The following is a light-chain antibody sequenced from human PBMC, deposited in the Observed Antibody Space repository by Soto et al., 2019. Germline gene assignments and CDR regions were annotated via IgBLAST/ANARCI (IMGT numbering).Light chain of an antibody. CDR2: GAS. J-gene: IGKJ2*01. CDR3: QQYGSSPPYT. V-gene: IGKV3-20*01. CDR1: QSVSSNY. Sequence: EIVLTQSPGTLSLSPGERATLSCRASQSVSSNYLAWYQQKPGQAPRLLIYGASSRATGIPDRFSGSGSGTDFTLTISRLKPEDFAVYYCQQYGSSPPYTFGQGTKLEIK.